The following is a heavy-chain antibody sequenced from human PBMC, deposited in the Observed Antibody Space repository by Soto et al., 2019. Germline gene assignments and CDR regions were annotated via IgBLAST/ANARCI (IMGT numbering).Heavy chain of an antibody. CDR1: GGSISSSSYY. J-gene: IGHJ4*02. D-gene: IGHD6-6*01. V-gene: IGHV4-39*01. CDR3: ARHGYSSSYHFDY. Sequence: XATLSLTCTVSGGSISSSSYYWGWIRQPPGKGLEWIGSIYYSGSTYYNPSLKSRVTISVDTSKNQFSLKLSSVTAADTAVYYCARHGYSSSYHFDYWGQGTLVTVPQ. CDR2: IYYSGST.